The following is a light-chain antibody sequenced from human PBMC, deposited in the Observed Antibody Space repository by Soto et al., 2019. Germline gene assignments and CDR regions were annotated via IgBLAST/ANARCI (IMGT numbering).Light chain of an antibody. J-gene: IGKJ4*01. CDR3: QQYFCWLS. Sequence: IQMTQSPSTLSASVGDRVTITCRASERIITYLAWYQVKPGKAPKLLISQASTLDSGVPSRFSGSGSGTEFTLTISRLQDDDFATYYCQQYFCWLSFGGGTKVEIK. V-gene: IGKV1-5*03. CDR1: ERIITY. CDR2: QAS.